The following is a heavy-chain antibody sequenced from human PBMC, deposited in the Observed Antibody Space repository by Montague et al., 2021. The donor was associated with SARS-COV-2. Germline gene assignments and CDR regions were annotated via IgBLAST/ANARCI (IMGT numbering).Heavy chain of an antibody. CDR3: ARHAAGSYFYYGVDV. V-gene: IGHV4-59*12. D-gene: IGHD6-13*01. J-gene: IGHJ6*02. CDR1: GDSINTYH. CDR2: IFYTGST. Sequence: SETLSLTCTVSGDSINTYHWYWIWLPQGKGLERLGFIFYTGSTNYNSSLKSRVTISLDTSTSQFILTVTSVTAADTAACDCARHAAGSYFYYGVDVWGQGTTVTVSS.